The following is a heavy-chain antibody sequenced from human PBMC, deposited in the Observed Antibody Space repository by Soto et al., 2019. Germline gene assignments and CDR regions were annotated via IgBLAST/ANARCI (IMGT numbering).Heavy chain of an antibody. CDR3: AKDFYTLGVSPAPRPHYFDS. Sequence: QVQLVESGGGVVPPGRSLRLSCAASGFTLRTYGMHWVRQAPGKGLEWVSLISFDSTTTYYADSVRGRFTIPRDTSKNTLYLQMNSLTPEDTAVYYCAKDFYTLGVSPAPRPHYFDSWGQGTLVTVSS. CDR1: GFTLRTYG. J-gene: IGHJ4*02. CDR2: ISFDSTTT. D-gene: IGHD2-8*02. V-gene: IGHV3-30*18.